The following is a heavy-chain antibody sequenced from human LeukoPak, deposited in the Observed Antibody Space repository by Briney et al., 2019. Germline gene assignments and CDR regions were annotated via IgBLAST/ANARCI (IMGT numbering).Heavy chain of an antibody. D-gene: IGHD2-15*01. CDR1: GFTFSSYG. CDR2: ISGSGGST. V-gene: IGHV3-23*01. Sequence: PGGSLRLSCAASGFTFSSYGMSWVRQAPGKGLEWVSAISGSGGSTYYADSVKGRFTISRDNSKNTLYLQMNSLKTEDTAVYYCTGSTSYCSGGSCYFDWFDPWGQGTLVTVSS. J-gene: IGHJ5*02. CDR3: TGSTSYCSGGSCYFDWFDP.